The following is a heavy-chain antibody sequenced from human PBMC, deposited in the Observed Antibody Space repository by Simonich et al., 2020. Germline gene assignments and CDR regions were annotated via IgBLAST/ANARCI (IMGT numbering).Heavy chain of an antibody. J-gene: IGHJ3*02. V-gene: IGHV3-23*04. CDR1: GFTFSSYA. CDR3: AKEESYSSTSCYDAFDI. Sequence: EVQLVESGGGLVKPGGFLRLSCAAYGFTFSSYAMSWVRQAPGKVRVVGWEIRGSGSSTYYADSVKGRFTISGDNSKNTLYLQMNSLRAEDTAVYYCAKEESYSSTSCYDAFDIWGQGTMVTVSS. D-gene: IGHD2-2*01. CDR2: IRGSGSST.